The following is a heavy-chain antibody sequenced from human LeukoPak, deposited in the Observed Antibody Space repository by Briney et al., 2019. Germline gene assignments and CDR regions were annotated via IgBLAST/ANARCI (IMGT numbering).Heavy chain of an antibody. CDR3: VTGHSVYDWNYFDY. J-gene: IGHJ4*02. V-gene: IGHV3-74*01. Sequence: GGSLRLSCAASGFTFSSYCIHWVCQAPGKGLVWVSRIKSDASRTDYADSVKGRFTISRDNAKNTLYLQMNSLRVEDTAVYYCVTGHSVYDWNYFDYWGQGTLVTVSS. CDR1: GFTFSSYC. D-gene: IGHD5/OR15-5a*01. CDR2: IKSDASRT.